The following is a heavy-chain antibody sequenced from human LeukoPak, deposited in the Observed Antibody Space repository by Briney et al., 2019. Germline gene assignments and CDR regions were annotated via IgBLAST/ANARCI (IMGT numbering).Heavy chain of an antibody. CDR3: AKAKPGIAVAGDY. Sequence: GGSLRLSCAASGFTFNSYSMNWVRQAPGKGLEWVAFIRYDGSNKYYADSVKGRFTISRDNSKNTLYLQMNSLRAEDTAVYYCAKAKPGIAVAGDYWGQGTLVTVSS. J-gene: IGHJ4*02. D-gene: IGHD6-19*01. CDR2: IRYDGSNK. CDR1: GFTFNSYS. V-gene: IGHV3-30*02.